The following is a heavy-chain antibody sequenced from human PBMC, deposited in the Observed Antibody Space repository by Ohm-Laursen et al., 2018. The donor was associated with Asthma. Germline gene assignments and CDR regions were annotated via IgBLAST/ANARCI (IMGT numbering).Heavy chain of an antibody. CDR1: GFTFRSYA. Sequence: SLRLSCSAFGFTFRSYAMHWVRQAPGKGLEWVAGGGSYYDGGLKYYADSVNGRFTVSRDDSKNTLYLQMNSLRPDDTAVYYCARDVMDWYLPAFDFWGQGTLVTVSS. J-gene: IGHJ4*02. CDR3: ARDVMDWYLPAFDF. V-gene: IGHV3-30-3*01. D-gene: IGHD2-21*01. CDR2: GGSYYDGGLK.